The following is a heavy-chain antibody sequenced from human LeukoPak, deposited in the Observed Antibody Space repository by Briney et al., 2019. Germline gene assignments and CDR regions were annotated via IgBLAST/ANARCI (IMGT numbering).Heavy chain of an antibody. CDR3: ARDSQQLVRYFDY. CDR2: IIPILGIA. Sequence: SVKVSCKASGGTFSSYAISWVRQAPGQGLEWMGRIIPILGIANYARKFQGRVTITADKSTSTAYMELSSLRSEDTAVYYCARDSQQLVRYFDYWGQGTLVTVSS. D-gene: IGHD6-13*01. V-gene: IGHV1-69*04. CDR1: GGTFSSYA. J-gene: IGHJ4*02.